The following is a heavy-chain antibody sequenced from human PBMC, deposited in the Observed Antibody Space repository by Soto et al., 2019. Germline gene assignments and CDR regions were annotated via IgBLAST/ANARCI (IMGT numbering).Heavy chain of an antibody. CDR2: VWYNGTEK. J-gene: IGHJ4*02. Sequence: GGSVRLSYAASAFTSITYGPLWVRQAPGKGLEWLGFVWYNGTEKYYADSVTARFTISRDNYKNLLFLQMNSLRVEDTAVYFCARAFQRYSEYIGYVDDWGPGTLVTVS. D-gene: IGHD4-4*01. CDR3: ARAFQRYSEYIGYVDD. V-gene: IGHV3-33*01. CDR1: AFTSITYG.